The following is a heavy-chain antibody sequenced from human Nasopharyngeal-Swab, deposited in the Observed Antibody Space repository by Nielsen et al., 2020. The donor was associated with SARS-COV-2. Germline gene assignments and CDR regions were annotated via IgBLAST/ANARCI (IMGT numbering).Heavy chain of an antibody. Sequence: SVKVSCKASGGTFISYAISWVRQAPGQGLEWMGGIIPIFGTANYAQKFQGRVTITADKSTSTAYMELSSLRSEDTAVYYCARDVDSSSWYYRFDPWGQGTLVTVSS. CDR1: GGTFISYA. D-gene: IGHD6-13*01. CDR2: IIPIFGTA. V-gene: IGHV1-69*06. CDR3: ARDVDSSSWYYRFDP. J-gene: IGHJ5*02.